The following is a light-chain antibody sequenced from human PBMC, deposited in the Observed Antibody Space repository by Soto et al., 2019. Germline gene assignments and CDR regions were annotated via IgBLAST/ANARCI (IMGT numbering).Light chain of an antibody. J-gene: IGLJ1*01. Sequence: ALTQPASVSGSPGQAITISCTGTSSDIGSFNRVSWYQQPPGTAPKLIIYDVNNRPSGVPDRFSGSKSGNTASLTISGLQAEDEADYYCNSFTTSGTYVFGSGTKVTVL. CDR1: SSDIGSFNR. V-gene: IGLV2-18*02. CDR3: NSFTTSGTYV. CDR2: DVN.